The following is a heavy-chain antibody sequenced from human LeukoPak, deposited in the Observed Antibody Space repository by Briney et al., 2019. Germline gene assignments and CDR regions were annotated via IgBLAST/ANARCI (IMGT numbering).Heavy chain of an antibody. CDR1: GFTFSNAW. Sequence: GGSLRLSCATSGFTFSNAWMNWVRQAPGKGLEWVGRIRSNSDGGTIDYAAPVKGRFTLSRDDSKTTLYLQMNSLQTEDTAAYYCATDFYDSTWGQGTLVTVSS. CDR2: IRSNSDGGTI. D-gene: IGHD3-22*01. V-gene: IGHV3-15*07. J-gene: IGHJ5*02. CDR3: ATDFYDST.